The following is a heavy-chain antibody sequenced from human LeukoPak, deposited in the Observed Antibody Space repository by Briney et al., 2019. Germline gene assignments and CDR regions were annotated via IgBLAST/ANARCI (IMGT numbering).Heavy chain of an antibody. V-gene: IGHV3-15*01. J-gene: IGHJ4*02. Sequence: KPGGSLRLSCAASKFNFSSASMSWGRQAPGKGLEWVGRIKSKTDGGTTDYAAPVKGRFTISRDDSKNTLYLQMNSLKTEDTGVYYCTTGITLRARPPDYWGQGTLDTVSS. CDR2: IKSKTDGGTT. D-gene: IGHD1-14*01. CDR1: KFNFSSAS. CDR3: TTGITLRARPPDY.